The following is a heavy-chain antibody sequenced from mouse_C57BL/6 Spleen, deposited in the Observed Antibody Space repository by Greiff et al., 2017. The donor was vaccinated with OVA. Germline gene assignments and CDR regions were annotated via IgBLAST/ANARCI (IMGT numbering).Heavy chain of an antibody. J-gene: IGHJ2*01. CDR3: TGLFYFDY. V-gene: IGHV6-3*01. CDR1: GFTFSNYW. CDR2: IRLKSDNYAT. Sequence: EVHLVESGGGLVQPGGSMKLSCVASGFTFSNYWMNWVRQSPETGLEWVAQIRLKSDNYATHYAESVKGRFTISRDDSKSSVYLQMNNLRAEDTGIYYCTGLFYFDYWGQGTTLTVSS.